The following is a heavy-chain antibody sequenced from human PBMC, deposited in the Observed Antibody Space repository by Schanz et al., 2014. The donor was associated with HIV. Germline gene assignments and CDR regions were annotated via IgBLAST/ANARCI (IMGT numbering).Heavy chain of an antibody. Sequence: EVQLVESGGGLVQPGGSLRLSCAASGFTFSSYSMNWVRQTPGKGLVRQAPGKGLEWVSYISARSTTKYYADSVKGRFTISRDNAKSSLYLEINSLRAEDTAVYYCVSPYSSGWYTPPFHYWGQGTLVTVSA. CDR1: GFTFSSYS. V-gene: IGHV3-48*04. CDR3: VSPYSSGWYTPPFHY. D-gene: IGHD6-13*01. CDR2: ISARSTTK. J-gene: IGHJ4*02.